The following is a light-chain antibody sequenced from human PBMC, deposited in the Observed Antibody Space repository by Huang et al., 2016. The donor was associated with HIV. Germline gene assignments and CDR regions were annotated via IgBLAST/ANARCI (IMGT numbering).Light chain of an antibody. CDR3: MQGTHWPLT. Sequence: DVVMTPSPLSLPVTLGQPASISCRSSQSLLHSDGNTYLLWLQQRPGHSPRRLIYKCSNRDAGGPDRFSGSGSGSDFTLRISRVEPEDVGVYYCMQGTHWPLTFGGGTKVEIK. J-gene: IGKJ4*01. V-gene: IGKV2-30*02. CDR2: KCS. CDR1: QSLLHSDGNTY.